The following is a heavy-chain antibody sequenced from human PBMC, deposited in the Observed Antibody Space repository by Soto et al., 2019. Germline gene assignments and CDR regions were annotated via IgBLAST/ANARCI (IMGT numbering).Heavy chain of an antibody. CDR1: GFTFSSYE. CDR2: ISSSGSTI. J-gene: IGHJ6*02. D-gene: IGHD2-2*01. Sequence: PGGSLRLSCAASGFTFSSYEMNWVRQAPGKGLEWVSYISSSGSTIYYADSVKGRFTISRDNAKNSLYLQMNSLRAEDTAVYYCAREGCSSTSCYYYYGMDVWGQGTTVT. V-gene: IGHV3-48*03. CDR3: AREGCSSTSCYYYYGMDV.